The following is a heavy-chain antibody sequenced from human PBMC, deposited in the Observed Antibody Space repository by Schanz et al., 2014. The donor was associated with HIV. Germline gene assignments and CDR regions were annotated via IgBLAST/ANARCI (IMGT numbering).Heavy chain of an antibody. Sequence: EVQLVESGGGLVQPGGSLRLSCVASGFTLSSYSMNWVRQAPGKGLECVSYMSYSSSAMYYADSVKGRFTISRDKAKNSLYLQMNSLRAEDTAVYYCARRDYGDYYYYYGMDVWGQGTTVTVSS. V-gene: IGHV3-48*01. D-gene: IGHD4-17*01. CDR1: GFTLSSYS. CDR2: MSYSSSAM. CDR3: ARRDYGDYYYYYGMDV. J-gene: IGHJ6*02.